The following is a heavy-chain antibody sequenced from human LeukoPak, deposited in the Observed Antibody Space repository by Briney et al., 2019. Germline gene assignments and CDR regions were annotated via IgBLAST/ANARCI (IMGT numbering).Heavy chain of an antibody. CDR3: ARHAPSYGNYVFDY. Sequence: GESLKISCKGSGYSFATYWIGWVRQVPGKGLEWMGIIYPGDSDTRYNPSFQGQVTISADKSISTAYLQWSSLKASDTAMYYCARHAPSYGNYVFDYWGQGTLVTVSS. CDR2: IYPGDSDT. D-gene: IGHD4-11*01. V-gene: IGHV5-51*01. J-gene: IGHJ4*02. CDR1: GYSFATYW.